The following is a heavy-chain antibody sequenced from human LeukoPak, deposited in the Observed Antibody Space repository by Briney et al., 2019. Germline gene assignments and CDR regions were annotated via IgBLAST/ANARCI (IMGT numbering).Heavy chain of an antibody. V-gene: IGHV3-49*04. J-gene: IGHJ4*02. CDR1: GFTFGDYA. Sequence: GGSLRLSCTTSGFTFGDYAMSWVRQAPGKGVEWVGFIRSKAYGGTTEYAASVKGRFIISRDDSKSIAYLQMNSLKTEDTAVYYCTRGIYYSDHWGQGTLVTVSS. CDR3: TRGIYYSDH. CDR2: IRSKAYGGTT. D-gene: IGHD2-15*01.